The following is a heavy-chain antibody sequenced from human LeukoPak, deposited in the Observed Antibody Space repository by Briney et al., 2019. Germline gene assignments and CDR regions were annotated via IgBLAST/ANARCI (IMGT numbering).Heavy chain of an antibody. J-gene: IGHJ4*02. V-gene: IGHV1-24*01. Sequence: ASVKVSCKVSGYTLTELSMHWVRQAPGKGLEWMGGFDPEDGGTIYAQKFQGRVTMTEDTSTDTAYMELSSLRSEDTAVYYCAAGVIAAAGRLPIAYWGQGTLVTVSS. CDR3: AAGVIAAAGRLPIAY. CDR1: GYTLTELS. D-gene: IGHD6-13*01. CDR2: FDPEDGGT.